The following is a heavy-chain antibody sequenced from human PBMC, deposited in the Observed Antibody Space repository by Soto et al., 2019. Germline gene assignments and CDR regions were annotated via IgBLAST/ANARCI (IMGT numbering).Heavy chain of an antibody. CDR1: GCSITTGGYY. CDR3: ARTKCSGGSCYSWSLDY. Sequence: TLSLTCTVSGCSITTGGYYWSWIRQLPGKGLEWIGHRYYSESTYYNPSLKSRVSISLDTSKNQFSLKLSFVTAADTAMYYCARTKCSGGSCYSWSLDYWGQGTTVTVSS. D-gene: IGHD2-15*01. J-gene: IGHJ4*02. CDR2: RYYSEST. V-gene: IGHV4-31*03.